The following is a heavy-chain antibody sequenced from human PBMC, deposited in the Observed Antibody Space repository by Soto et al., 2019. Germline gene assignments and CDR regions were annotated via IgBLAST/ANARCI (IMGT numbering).Heavy chain of an antibody. D-gene: IGHD3-16*01. J-gene: IGHJ1*01. CDR3: AREYRRDGLGAAEYFKH. CDR2: IIPIFGTA. CDR1: GGTFSSYA. Sequence: SVKVSCKASGGTFSSYAISWVRQAPGQGLEWMGGIIPIFGTANYAQKFQGRVTITADESTSTAYMELSSLRSEDTAVYYCAREYRRDGLGAAEYFKHWGQGTLVTVSS. V-gene: IGHV1-69*13.